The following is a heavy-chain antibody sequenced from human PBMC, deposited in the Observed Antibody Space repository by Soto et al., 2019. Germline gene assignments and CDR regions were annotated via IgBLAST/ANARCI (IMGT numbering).Heavy chain of an antibody. J-gene: IGHJ4*02. Sequence: SVKVSCKASGGTFSSYTISWVRQAPGQGLEWMGRIIPILGIANYAQKFQGRVTITADKSTSTAYMELSSLRSEDTAVYYCARAPDYYDSSGYIDYWGQGTLVTVSS. CDR1: GGTFSSYT. V-gene: IGHV1-69*02. CDR2: IIPILGIA. D-gene: IGHD3-22*01. CDR3: ARAPDYYDSSGYIDY.